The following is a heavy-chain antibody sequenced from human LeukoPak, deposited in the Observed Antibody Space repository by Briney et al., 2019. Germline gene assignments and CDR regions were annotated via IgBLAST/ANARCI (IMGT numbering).Heavy chain of an antibody. CDR3: ARDLSQQLVRGFDY. CDR1: GYTLTELS. D-gene: IGHD6-13*01. V-gene: IGHV1-46*01. CDR2: INPSGGST. Sequence: ASVKVSCKVSGYTLTELSMHWVQQAPGQGLEWMGIINPSGGSTSYAQKFQGRVTMTRDTSTSTVYMELSSLRSEDTAVYYCARDLSQQLVRGFDYWGQGTLVTVSS. J-gene: IGHJ4*02.